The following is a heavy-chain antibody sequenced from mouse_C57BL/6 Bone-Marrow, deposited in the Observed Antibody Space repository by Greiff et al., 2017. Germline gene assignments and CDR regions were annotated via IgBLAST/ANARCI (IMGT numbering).Heavy chain of an antibody. CDR2: INPNNGGT. V-gene: IGHV1-22*01. CDR1: GYTFTDYN. J-gene: IGHJ4*01. CDR3: ARFIYDGYYLAMDY. D-gene: IGHD2-3*01. Sequence: VQLQQSGPELVKPGASVKMSCKASGYTFTDYNMHWVKQSHGKSLEWIGYINPNNGGTSYNQKFKGKATLTVNKSSSTAYMALSSPTSKYYTVSYYARFIYDGYYLAMDYWGQGTSVTVSS.